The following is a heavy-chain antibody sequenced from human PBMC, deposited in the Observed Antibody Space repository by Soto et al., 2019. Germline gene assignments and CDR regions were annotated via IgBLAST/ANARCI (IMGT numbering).Heavy chain of an antibody. V-gene: IGHV4-31*03. Sequence: QMQLEASGPGLVKPSQTLSLTCSVSGGSIRSGGYFWTWIRQHPGKGLEYIGHIYSSGSTYYIPSLRRRLTMSLDTSKNQFSLNLTSVTAADTALYFCARLNSGLYQSFDSWGQGALVTVSS. CDR1: GGSIRSGGYF. CDR2: IYSSGST. D-gene: IGHD2-8*01. J-gene: IGHJ4*02. CDR3: ARLNSGLYQSFDS.